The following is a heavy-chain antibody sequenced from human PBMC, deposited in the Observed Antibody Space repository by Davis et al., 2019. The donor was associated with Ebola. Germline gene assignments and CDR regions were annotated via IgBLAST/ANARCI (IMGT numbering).Heavy chain of an antibody. CDR2: ISYDGSNK. V-gene: IGHV3-30-3*01. D-gene: IGHD6-6*01. CDR3: AKAGRIAARVGYYFDY. J-gene: IGHJ4*02. CDR1: GFTFSSHA. Sequence: PGGSLRLSCAASGFTFSSHAMHWVRQAPGKGLEWVAVISYDGSNKYYADSVKGRFTISRDNSKNTLYLQMNSLRAEDTAVYYCAKAGRIAARVGYYFDYWGQGTLVTVSS.